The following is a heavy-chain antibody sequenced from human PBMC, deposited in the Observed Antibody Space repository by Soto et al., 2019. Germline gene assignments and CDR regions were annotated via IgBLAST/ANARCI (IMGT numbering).Heavy chain of an antibody. V-gene: IGHV4-31*03. Sequence: QVQLQEAGPGLVKPSQTLSLTCTVSGSSISSGGYYWSWIRQHPGKGLEWIGYIYYSGSTYYNPSLKSRVTIALDTSKNQFSLKLSSVTAADTAVYYCARGPDSNYYDSSGYWFDPWGQGTLVTVSS. D-gene: IGHD3-22*01. CDR3: ARGPDSNYYDSSGYWFDP. J-gene: IGHJ5*02. CDR2: IYYSGST. CDR1: GSSISSGGYY.